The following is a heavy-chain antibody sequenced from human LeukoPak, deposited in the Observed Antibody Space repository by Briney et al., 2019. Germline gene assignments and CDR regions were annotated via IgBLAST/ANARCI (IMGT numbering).Heavy chain of an antibody. J-gene: IGHJ3*02. CDR1: GFTVRTNY. CDR3: ARRSGSPPDVFDI. V-gene: IGHV3-53*01. Sequence: GGSLRLSCAASGFTVRTNYMTWVRQAPGKGLEWVSVIYSGSSTYYADSVKGRFTISRDNAKNSLYLQMNSLRAEDTAVYYCARRSGSPPDVFDIWGQGTMVTVSS. CDR2: IYSGSST. D-gene: IGHD1-26*01.